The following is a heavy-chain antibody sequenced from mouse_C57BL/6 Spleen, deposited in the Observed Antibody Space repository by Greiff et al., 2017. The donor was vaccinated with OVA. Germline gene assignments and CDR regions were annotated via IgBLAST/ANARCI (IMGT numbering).Heavy chain of an antibody. CDR3: AREGD. CDR2: ISYDGSN. Sequence: EVQLQQSGPGLVKPSQSLSLTCSVTGYSITSGYYWNWIRQFPGNKLEWMGYISYDGSNNYNPSLKNRISITRDTSKNQFLLKLNSVTTEDTATYYCAREGDWGQGTTLTVSS. CDR1: GYSITSGYY. J-gene: IGHJ2*01. V-gene: IGHV3-6*01.